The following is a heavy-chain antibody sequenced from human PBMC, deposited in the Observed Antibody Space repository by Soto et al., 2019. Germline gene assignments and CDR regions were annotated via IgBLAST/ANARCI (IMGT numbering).Heavy chain of an antibody. D-gene: IGHD3-22*01. V-gene: IGHV1-69*13. J-gene: IGHJ4*02. Sequence: SVQVSCDASGDTFSSSAISSVRQVPGQGLEWVGGIIPICGTANCAQKFQGRVTITADETTSTAYMELSRLISEDTAVYYCARVVNYYDSSGYYYGVLYYFDYWGQGTLGTVST. CDR3: ARVVNYYDSSGYYYGVLYYFDY. CDR2: IIPICGTA. CDR1: GDTFSSSA.